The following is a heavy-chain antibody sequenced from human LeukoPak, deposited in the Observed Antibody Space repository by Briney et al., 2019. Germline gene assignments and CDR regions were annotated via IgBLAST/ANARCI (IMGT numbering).Heavy chain of an antibody. V-gene: IGHV4-34*01. CDR3: ARGIRRWELPGPYFDY. CDR2: INHSGNT. D-gene: IGHD1-26*01. Sequence: SETLSLTCAVYGGSFSGSYWSWIRHTPGKGLEWIGEINHSGNTNYNPSLKRRVTISVDTSKNQFSLRLRSVTAADTAVYYCARGIRRWELPGPYFDYWGQGTLVTVSS. J-gene: IGHJ4*02. CDR1: GGSFSGSY.